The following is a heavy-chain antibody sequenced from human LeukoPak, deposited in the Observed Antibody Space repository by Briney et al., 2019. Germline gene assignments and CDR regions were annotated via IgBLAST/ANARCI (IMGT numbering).Heavy chain of an antibody. CDR1: GFTFSNYW. CDR3: ARDTVATTFDY. V-gene: IGHV3-7*04. D-gene: IGHD4-17*01. CDR2: IKQDGSDK. J-gene: IGHJ4*02. Sequence: PGGSLRLSCAASGFTFSNYWMSWVRQAPGKGLEWVANIKQDGSDKYYVDSVKGRFTNSRDNAKNPLYLQMNSLRAEDTAVYYCARDTVATTFDYWGQGTVVTVSS.